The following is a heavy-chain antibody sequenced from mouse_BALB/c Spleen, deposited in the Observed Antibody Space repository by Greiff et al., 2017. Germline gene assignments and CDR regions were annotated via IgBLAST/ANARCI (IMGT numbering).Heavy chain of an antibody. Sequence: VQLKESGAELVKPGASVKLSCTASGFNIKDTYMHWVKQRPEQGLEWIGRIDPANGNTKYDPKFQGKATITADTSSNTAYLQLSSLTSEDTAVYYCARSDLAWFAYWGQGTLVTVSA. V-gene: IGHV14-3*02. CDR1: GFNIKDTY. J-gene: IGHJ3*01. CDR2: IDPANGNT. CDR3: ARSDLAWFAY.